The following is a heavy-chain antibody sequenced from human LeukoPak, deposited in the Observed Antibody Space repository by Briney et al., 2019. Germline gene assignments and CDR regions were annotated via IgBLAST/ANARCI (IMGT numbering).Heavy chain of an antibody. J-gene: IGHJ4*02. CDR2: IDPSDSET. CDR1: GYSFTSYW. D-gene: IGHD6-6*01. Sequence: GESLKISCKASGYSFTSYWIGWVRQMPGKGLEWMGIIDPSDSETRYTPSFQGQVTISVDKSLTTADLQWNSLKASDTAMYYCARQKYSSSLQPFDYWGQGTLVTVSS. CDR3: ARQKYSSSLQPFDY. V-gene: IGHV5-51*01.